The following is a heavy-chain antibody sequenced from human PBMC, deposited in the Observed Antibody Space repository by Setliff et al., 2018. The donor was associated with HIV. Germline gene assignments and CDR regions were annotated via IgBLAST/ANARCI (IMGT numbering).Heavy chain of an antibody. CDR2: IYYSGST. CDR1: GASIRSHY. V-gene: IGHV4-59*11. CDR3: ARKQWGTSGYYDYFPQ. J-gene: IGHJ1*01. D-gene: IGHD3-22*01. Sequence: NPSETLSLTCIVSGASIRSHYWSWIRQPPGKGLEWIGTIYYSGSTKYNPSLKSRLTISLDTSKNQFSLNLSSATAADTAIYYCARKQWGTSGYYDYFPQWGQGTLVTVSS.